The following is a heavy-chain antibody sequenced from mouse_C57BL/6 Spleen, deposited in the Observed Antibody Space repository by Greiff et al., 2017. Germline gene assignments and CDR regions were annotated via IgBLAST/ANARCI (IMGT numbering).Heavy chain of an antibody. CDR2: IYPGGGYT. CDR1: GYTFTNYW. Sequence: VQLQQSGAELVRPGTSVKMSCKASGYTFTNYWIGWAKQRPGHGLEWIGDIYPGGGYTNYNGKFKGKATLTADKSSSTAYMQFSSLTSEDSAIYYCARRYGSSYDYYAMDYWGQGTSVTVSS. D-gene: IGHD1-1*01. V-gene: IGHV1-63*01. CDR3: ARRYGSSYDYYAMDY. J-gene: IGHJ4*01.